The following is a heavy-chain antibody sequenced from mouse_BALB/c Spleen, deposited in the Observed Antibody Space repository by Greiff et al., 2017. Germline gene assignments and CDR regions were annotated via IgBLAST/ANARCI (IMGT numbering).Heavy chain of an antibody. V-gene: IGHV1S56*01. Sequence: QVQLQQSGPELVKPGASVKMSCKASGYTFTSYYIHWVKQRPGQGLEWIGWIYPGDGSTKYNEKFKGKTTLTADKSSSTAYMLLSSLTSEDSAIYFCARGIMGYYGSSYEAGAMDYWGQGTSVTVSS. CDR3: ARGIMGYYGSSYEAGAMDY. J-gene: IGHJ4*01. CDR1: GYTFTSYY. CDR2: IYPGDGST. D-gene: IGHD1-1*01.